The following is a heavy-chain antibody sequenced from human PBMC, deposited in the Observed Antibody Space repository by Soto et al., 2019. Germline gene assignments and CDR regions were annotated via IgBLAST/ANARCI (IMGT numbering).Heavy chain of an antibody. J-gene: IGHJ3*02. D-gene: IGHD6-6*01. CDR2: VYYRGRS. V-gene: IGHV4-39*01. CDR3: AIRSQYSSSPAHAYDI. CDR1: GGSVSNSNYY. Sequence: SETLSLTCTVSGGSVSNSNYYWGWIRQSPGKGLEWIGSVYYRGRSYSKSSVERRVTISVETSKNKFSLNWNSVTAADTAVYYCAIRSQYSSSPAHAYDICGKGTM.